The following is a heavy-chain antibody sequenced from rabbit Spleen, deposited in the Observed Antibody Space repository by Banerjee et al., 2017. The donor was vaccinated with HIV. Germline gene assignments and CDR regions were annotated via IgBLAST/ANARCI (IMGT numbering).Heavy chain of an antibody. D-gene: IGHD6-1*01. J-gene: IGHJ4*01. CDR2: IDPIFGVS. Sequence: EHLMESGGGLVQPGGSLKLSCTVSGFDISKYGVTWVRQAPGKGLEWIGYIDPIFGVSYYATWVNGRFTISSHDAQNTLYLQLSSLTAADTATYFCVREAGYGGYGDANLWGQGTLVTVS. CDR3: VREAGYGGYGDANL. V-gene: IGHV1S21*01. CDR1: GFDISKYG.